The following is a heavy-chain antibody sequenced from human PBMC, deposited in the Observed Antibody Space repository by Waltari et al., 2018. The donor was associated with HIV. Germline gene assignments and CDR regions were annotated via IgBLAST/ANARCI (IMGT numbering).Heavy chain of an antibody. J-gene: IGHJ4*02. Sequence: EVQLVESGGGLVQPGGSLRLSCAAAGFAFRNHCMTWVRQDPGKGLEWLANINSDGSEKYHVDSAKGRFTISRDNAKNSLYLQMNSLRVEDTAVYYCARAGGAWNRFDYWGQGTLVTVSS. CDR2: INSDGSEK. CDR1: GFAFRNHC. CDR3: ARAGGAWNRFDY. V-gene: IGHV3-7*01. D-gene: IGHD1-1*01.